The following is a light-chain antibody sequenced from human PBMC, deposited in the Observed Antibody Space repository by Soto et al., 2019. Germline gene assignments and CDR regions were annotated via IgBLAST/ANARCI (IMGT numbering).Light chain of an antibody. Sequence: QSARTQPASVSGSPGQAITDSCTGTSSDIGGHNYVSWYQQHPGKAPKLMIFDVNNRPSGISNRFSASKSGNTASLTISGLQADDEADYYCSSYTHTSTYVFGTGTKVTVL. CDR2: DVN. CDR3: SSYTHTSTYV. CDR1: SSDIGGHNY. V-gene: IGLV2-14*01. J-gene: IGLJ1*01.